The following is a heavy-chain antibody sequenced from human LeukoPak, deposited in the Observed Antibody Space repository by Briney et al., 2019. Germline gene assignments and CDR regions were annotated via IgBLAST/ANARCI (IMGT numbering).Heavy chain of an antibody. CDR3: AKWRWRQSEYED. V-gene: IGHV3-7*01. CDR2: IKHDGSGK. J-gene: IGHJ4*02. Sequence: RSGGSLRLSCEASGVSFSDHWMGWVRQAPGKGLECVANIKHDGSGKEYVDSVKGRFTISRDNAKNSVYLEMSSLRAEDTAVYYCAKWRWRQSEYEDWGQGTLVTVSS. D-gene: IGHD5-24*01. CDR1: GVSFSDHW.